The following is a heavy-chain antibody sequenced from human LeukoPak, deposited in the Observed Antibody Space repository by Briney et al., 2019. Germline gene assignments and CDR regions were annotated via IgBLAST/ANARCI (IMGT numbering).Heavy chain of an antibody. V-gene: IGHV1-2*02. D-gene: IGHD3-10*01. CDR2: INPNSGGT. Sequence: ASVKVSCKASGYTFTGYYMHWVRQAPGQGLEWMGWINPNSGGTNYAQKFQVRVTMTRDTSISTAYMELSRLRSDDTAVYYCARLSRRGNWFDPWGQGTLVTVSS. CDR1: GYTFTGYY. CDR3: ARLSRRGNWFDP. J-gene: IGHJ5*02.